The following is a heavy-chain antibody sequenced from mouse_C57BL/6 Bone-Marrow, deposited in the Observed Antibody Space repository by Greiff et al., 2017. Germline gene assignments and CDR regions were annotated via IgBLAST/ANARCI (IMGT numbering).Heavy chain of an antibody. V-gene: IGHV1-64*01. CDR1: GYTFTNYW. J-gene: IGHJ4*01. CDR2: MHPNGGST. CDR3: ARSYEYDYYSIDY. Sequence: QVQLQQPGAELVKPGASVKLSCKASGYTFTNYWMHWVKQRPGQGLEWIGMMHPNGGSTDYNEKFKSEATLSVDKSSRTAYMELSSLTSEDSAVEFCARSYEYDYYSIDYWGQGTSVSVAS. D-gene: IGHD2-4*01.